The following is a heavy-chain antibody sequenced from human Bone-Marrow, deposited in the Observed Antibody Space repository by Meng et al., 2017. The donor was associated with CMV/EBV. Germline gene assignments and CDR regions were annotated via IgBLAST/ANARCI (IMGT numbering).Heavy chain of an antibody. CDR1: GFTFSSYA. Sequence: GESLKISCAASGFTFSSYAMHWVRQAPGKGLEWVAVISYDGSNKYYADSVKGRFTISRDNSKNTLYLQMNSLRAEDTAVYYCARDGGGITMIVVPAEDWGQGTLVTFAS. D-gene: IGHD3-22*01. CDR2: ISYDGSNK. V-gene: IGHV3-30-3*01. J-gene: IGHJ4*02. CDR3: ARDGGGITMIVVPAED.